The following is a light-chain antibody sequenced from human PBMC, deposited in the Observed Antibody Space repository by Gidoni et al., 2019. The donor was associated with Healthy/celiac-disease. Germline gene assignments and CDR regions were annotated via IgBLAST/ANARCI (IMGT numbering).Light chain of an antibody. CDR2: GAS. J-gene: IGKJ4*01. V-gene: IGKV3-15*01. CDR1: QSVSSN. CDR3: QNHTKGFT. Sequence: EIVMTQSPATLSVSPGERATLSCRASQSVSSNLAWYQQQPGQAPRHLIYGASTRATGIPARCSGSGYGTEFILTLSSLQSADYAVYYCQNHTKGFTFGGGTKVEIK.